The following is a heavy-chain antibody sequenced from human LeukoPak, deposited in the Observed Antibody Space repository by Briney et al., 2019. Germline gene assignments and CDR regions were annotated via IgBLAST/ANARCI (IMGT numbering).Heavy chain of an antibody. D-gene: IGHD3-22*01. CDR3: AKRGVVIRVILVGFHKEAYYFDS. CDR1: GITLSNYG. Sequence: AGSLTLSCPVSGITLSNYGMSWLRQPPGKGLEGVAGISNRGGRRNYADSVKGRFTISRDNYSNTLSLQMNSVSAEDTAVYFCAKRGVVIRVILVGFHKEAYYFDSWGQGALVTVSS. J-gene: IGHJ4*02. CDR2: ISNRGGRR. V-gene: IGHV3-23*01.